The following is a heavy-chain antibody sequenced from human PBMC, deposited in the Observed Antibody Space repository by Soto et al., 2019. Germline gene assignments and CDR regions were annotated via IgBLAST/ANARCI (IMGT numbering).Heavy chain of an antibody. Sequence: SVKVSCKASGGTFSSYAISWVRQAPGQGLEWMGGIIPIFGTANYAQKFQGRVTITADESTSTAYMELNSLRSEDTAVYYCARKGRPYDSTGRLDYWGQGTLVTVSS. D-gene: IGHD3-22*01. CDR3: ARKGRPYDSTGRLDY. J-gene: IGHJ4*02. CDR2: IIPIFGTA. CDR1: GGTFSSYA. V-gene: IGHV1-69*13.